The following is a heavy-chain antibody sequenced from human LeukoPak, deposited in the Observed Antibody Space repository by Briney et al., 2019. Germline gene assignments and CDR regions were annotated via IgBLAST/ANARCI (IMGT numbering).Heavy chain of an antibody. CDR1: GYTFTSYD. CDR3: ARTPRNGYIEGY. J-gene: IGHJ4*02. Sequence: ASVKVSCKASGYTFTSYDINWVRQATGQGLEWVGWMNPNSGDTGYAQNFQGRVTMTRDTSINTAYMELSSLRSEDTAVYYCARTPRNGYIEGYWGQGTLVTVSS. V-gene: IGHV1-8*01. D-gene: IGHD5-24*01. CDR2: MNPNSGDT.